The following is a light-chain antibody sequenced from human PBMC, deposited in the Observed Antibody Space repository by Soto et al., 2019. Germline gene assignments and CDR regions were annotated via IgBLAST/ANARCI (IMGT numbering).Light chain of an antibody. CDR1: SSDVGTYNF. CDR3: SSFTSSRTLI. J-gene: IGLJ2*01. CDR2: EVS. Sequence: QSALTQPASVSGSPGQSITISCTGTSSDVGTYNFVSWYQQHPGKAPKLMIYEVSSRPSGVSNRFSGSKSGNTASLTISGLQAEDEADYYCSSFTSSRTLIFGGGTKLTVL. V-gene: IGLV2-14*01.